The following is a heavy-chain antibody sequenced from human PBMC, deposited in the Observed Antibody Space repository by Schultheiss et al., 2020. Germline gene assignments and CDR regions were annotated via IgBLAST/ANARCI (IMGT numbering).Heavy chain of an antibody. CDR3: ASSSGPSGSYY. CDR2: ISYDGSNK. D-gene: IGHD1-26*01. Sequence: GGSLRLSCAASGFTFSSYAMHWVRQAPGKGLEWVAVISYDGSNKYYADSVKGRFTISRDNSKNTLYLQMNSLRAEDTAVYYCASSSGPSGSYYWGQGTLVTVSS. V-gene: IGHV3-30*04. CDR1: GFTFSSYA. J-gene: IGHJ4*02.